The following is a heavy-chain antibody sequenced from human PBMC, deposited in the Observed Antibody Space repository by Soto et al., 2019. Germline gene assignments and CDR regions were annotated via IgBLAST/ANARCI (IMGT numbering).Heavy chain of an antibody. D-gene: IGHD4-17*01. CDR1: GFTFSSYG. V-gene: IGHV3-33*01. CDR2: IWYDGSNK. CDR3: ARVGGGRYGDYKNYYYYGMDV. J-gene: IGHJ6*02. Sequence: QVQLVESGGGVVQPGRSLRLSCAASGFTFSSYGMHWVRQAPGKGLEWVAVIWYDGSNKYYADSVKGRFTISRDNSKNTLYLQMNSLRAEDTAVYYCARVGGGRYGDYKNYYYYGMDVWGQGTTVTVSS.